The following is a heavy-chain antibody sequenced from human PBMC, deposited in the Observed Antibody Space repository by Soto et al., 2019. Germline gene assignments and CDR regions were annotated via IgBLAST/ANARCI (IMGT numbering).Heavy chain of an antibody. Sequence: SVKVSCKASGGTLSSYAISWVRQAPGQGLEWMGGIIPIFGTANYAQKFQGRVTITADESTSTAYMELSSLRSEDTAVYYCARDRVVAANNWFDPWGQGTLVTVSS. D-gene: IGHD2-15*01. V-gene: IGHV1-69*13. CDR1: GGTLSSYA. J-gene: IGHJ5*02. CDR3: ARDRVVAANNWFDP. CDR2: IIPIFGTA.